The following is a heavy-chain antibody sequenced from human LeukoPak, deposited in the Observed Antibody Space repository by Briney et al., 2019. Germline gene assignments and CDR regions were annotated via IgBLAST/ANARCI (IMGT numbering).Heavy chain of an antibody. J-gene: IGHJ5*02. Sequence: ASVKVSCKASGYTFTSYYMHWVRQAPGQGLEWMGIINPNAGTTSYAQKFQGRVTVTRDTSTSTVYMELSSLRSEDTAVYYCARTSSGWYGDWFDPWGQGTLVTVSS. CDR1: GYTFTSYY. D-gene: IGHD6-19*01. CDR2: INPNAGTT. CDR3: ARTSSGWYGDWFDP. V-gene: IGHV1-46*01.